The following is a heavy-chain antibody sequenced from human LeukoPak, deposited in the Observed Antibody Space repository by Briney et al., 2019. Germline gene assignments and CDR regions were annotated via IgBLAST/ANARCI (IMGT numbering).Heavy chain of an antibody. CDR1: GGSISSYY. V-gene: IGHV4-59*01. CDR2: IYYSGST. CDR3: ARDPGSSSFDY. Sequence: SETLSLTCTVSGGSISSYYWSWIRQPPGKGLEWIGYIYYSGSTNYNPSLKSRVTISVDTSKNQFSLKLSSVTAADMAVYYCARDPGSSSFDYWGQGTLVTVSS. D-gene: IGHD6-13*01. J-gene: IGHJ4*02.